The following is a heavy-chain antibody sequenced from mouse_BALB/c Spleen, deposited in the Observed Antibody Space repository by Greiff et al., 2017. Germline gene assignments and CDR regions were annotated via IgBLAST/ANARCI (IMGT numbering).Heavy chain of an antibody. CDR2: ISSGGGST. CDR1: GFAFSSYD. CDR3: ARHGYLAWFAY. V-gene: IGHV5-12-1*01. J-gene: IGHJ3*01. D-gene: IGHD2-2*01. Sequence: EVQLVESGGGLVKPGGSLKLSCAASGFAFSSYDMSWVRQTPEKRLEWVAYISSGGGSTYYPDTVKGRFTISSDNAKNTLYLQMSSLKSEDTAMYYCARHGYLAWFAYWGQGTLVTVSA.